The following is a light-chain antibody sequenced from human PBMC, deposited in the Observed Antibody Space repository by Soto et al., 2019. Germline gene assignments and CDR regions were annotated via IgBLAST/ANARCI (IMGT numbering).Light chain of an antibody. Sequence: DIQMTQSPSTLSGSVGDRVTITCRASQSISSWLAWYQQKPEKAPKLLIYDASSLESGVPSRFSGSGSGIEFTLTISSLQPDDFATYYCQQYNSYSWTFGQGTKVEIK. CDR3: QQYNSYSWT. CDR1: QSISSW. CDR2: DAS. V-gene: IGKV1-5*01. J-gene: IGKJ1*01.